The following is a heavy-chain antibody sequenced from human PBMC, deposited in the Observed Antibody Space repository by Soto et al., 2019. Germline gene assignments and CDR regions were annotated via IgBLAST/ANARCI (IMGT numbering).Heavy chain of an antibody. CDR1: GYSFAGYW. V-gene: IGHV5-10-1*01. CDR2: IDPSDSQT. J-gene: IGHJ4*02. Sequence: LGESLKISCKGSGYSFAGYWITWVRQKPGKGLEWMGRIDPSDSQTYYSPSFRGHVTISVTKSITTVFLQWSSLRASATAMYYCARQIYDSGTGPNFQYYFDSWGQGTPVTVSS. CDR3: ARQIYDSGTGPNFQYYFDS. D-gene: IGHD6-13*01.